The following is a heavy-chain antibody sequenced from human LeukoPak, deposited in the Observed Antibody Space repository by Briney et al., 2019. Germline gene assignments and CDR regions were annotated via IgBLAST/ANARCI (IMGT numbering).Heavy chain of an antibody. CDR3: ASRADFDWFIDY. Sequence: GGALKISCKGSGYSFTSYCIGWVRQMPGKGLEWMGIIYPGDSDTRYSPSFQGQVTISADKSISTAYLQWSSLKASDTAMYCCASRADFDWFIDYWGQGTLVTVSS. J-gene: IGHJ4*02. V-gene: IGHV5-51*01. CDR1: GYSFTSYC. D-gene: IGHD3-9*01. CDR2: IYPGDSDT.